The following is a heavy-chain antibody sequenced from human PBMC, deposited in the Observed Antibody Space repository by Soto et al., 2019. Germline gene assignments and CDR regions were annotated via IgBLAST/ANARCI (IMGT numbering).Heavy chain of an antibody. J-gene: IGHJ4*02. Sequence: QVQLVQSGTEVKKPGSSVAVSCQASAGTFNNHSLSWVRQAPGQGLEWMGRSIPILGRADYSQKFQGRLTLTVDKSTSTADMELSSLTSEDTAVYYCVIDLGYFDFWCQGTLVTVSS. V-gene: IGHV1-69*02. CDR3: VIDLGYFDF. D-gene: IGHD2-15*01. CDR1: AGTFNNHS. CDR2: SIPILGRA.